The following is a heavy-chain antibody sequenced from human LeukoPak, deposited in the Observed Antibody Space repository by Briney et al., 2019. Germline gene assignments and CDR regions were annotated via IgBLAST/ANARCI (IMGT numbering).Heavy chain of an antibody. D-gene: IGHD5-18*01. V-gene: IGHV3-23*01. CDR3: AKGGPRGYSYGYLDY. CDR2: ISGTGGST. CDR1: GFTFSSYA. Sequence: GGSLRLSCAASGFTFSSYAMSWVRQAPGKGLEWVSAISGTGGSTYYADSVKGRFTISRDNSKNTLSLQMNSLRAEDTAVYYCAKGGPRGYSYGYLDYWGQGTLVTVSS. J-gene: IGHJ4*02.